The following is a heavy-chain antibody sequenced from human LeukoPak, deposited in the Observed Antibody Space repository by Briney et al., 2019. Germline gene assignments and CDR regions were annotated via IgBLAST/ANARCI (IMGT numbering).Heavy chain of an antibody. V-gene: IGHV1-69*05. D-gene: IGHD4-11*01. CDR3: ARDFHDYTRRVFAFDI. CDR2: IIPIFGTA. Sequence: SVKVSCKASGGTFSSYAISWVRQAPGQGLEWMGGIIPIFGTANYAQKFQGGVTITTDESTSTAYMELSSLRSEDTAVYYCARDFHDYTRRVFAFDIWGQGTMVTVSS. J-gene: IGHJ3*02. CDR1: GGTFSSYA.